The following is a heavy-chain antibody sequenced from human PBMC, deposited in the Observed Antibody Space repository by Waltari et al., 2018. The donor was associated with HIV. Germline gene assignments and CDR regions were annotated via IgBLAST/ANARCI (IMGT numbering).Heavy chain of an antibody. Sequence: QLQLQESGPGLVKPSETLSLTCTVSGAPISSSSYYWGWIRQPPGKGLEWIGSMYYSGSTYYNPSLKSRVSISVATSKNQFSLKLSSVTAADTAVYYCARHRGESVSDAFDMWGQGTMVTVSS. CDR1: GAPISSSSYY. D-gene: IGHD2-8*01. V-gene: IGHV4-39*01. CDR3: ARHRGESVSDAFDM. CDR2: MYYSGST. J-gene: IGHJ3*02.